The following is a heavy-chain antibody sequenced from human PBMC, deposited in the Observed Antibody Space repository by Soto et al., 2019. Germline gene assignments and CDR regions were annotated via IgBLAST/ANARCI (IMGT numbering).Heavy chain of an antibody. CDR2: IKQDGSEK. CDR1: GFTFSSYW. CDR3: VREGTWIQLWLSKGMDV. J-gene: IGHJ6*02. D-gene: IGHD5-18*01. V-gene: IGHV3-7*01. Sequence: PGGSLRLSCAASGFTFSSYWMSWVRQAPGKGLEWVANIKQDGSEKYYVDSVKGRFTISRDNAKNSLYLQMNSLRAEDTAVYYCVREGTWIQLWLSKGMDVWGQGTTVTVSS.